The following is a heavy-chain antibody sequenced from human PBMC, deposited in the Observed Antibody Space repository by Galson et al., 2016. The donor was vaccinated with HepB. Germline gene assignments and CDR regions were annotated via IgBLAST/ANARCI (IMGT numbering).Heavy chain of an antibody. CDR1: GGSISPFF. V-gene: IGHV4-59*01. J-gene: IGHJ3*02. CDR2: IYYSGTT. CDR3: ARNYGGYAFDI. Sequence: SETLSLTCTVSGGSISPFFWSWIRQPPGKGLEWIAYIYYSGTTNYNPSLNSRVTISLDTSKSQFSLKVTSVTAADTAVYYCARNYGGYAFDIWGQGTMVTVSS. D-gene: IGHD4-23*01.